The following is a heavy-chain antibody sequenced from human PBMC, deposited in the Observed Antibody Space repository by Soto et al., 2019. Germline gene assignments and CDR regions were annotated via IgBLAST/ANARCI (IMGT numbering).Heavy chain of an antibody. CDR2: PLRSGSCS. J-gene: IGHJ5*02. CDR1: GFSFRNYA. V-gene: IGHV3-23*01. CDR3: AKDAISSDGIWLMDS. D-gene: IGHD3-16*01. Sequence: GGSLTLSCAAYGFSFRNYAITWARQPAGKGLEWVASPLRSGSCSYYADSVRGRFTIYSDTPANSLYLQMENLRAEYTAIYYFAKDAISSDGIWLMDSWGQGTVVTVSS.